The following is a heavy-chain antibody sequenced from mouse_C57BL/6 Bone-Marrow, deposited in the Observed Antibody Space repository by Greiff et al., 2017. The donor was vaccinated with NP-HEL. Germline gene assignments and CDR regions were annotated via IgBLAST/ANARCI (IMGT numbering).Heavy chain of an antibody. V-gene: IGHV5-16*01. CDR1: GFTFSDYY. J-gene: IGHJ2*01. CDR3: ARESYYYGSSYFDY. Sequence: EVKLVESEGGLVQPGSSMKLSCTASGFTFSDYYMAWVRPVPEKGLEWVANINYDGSSTYYLDSLKSRFIISRDNAKNILYLQMSSLKSQDTATYYCARESYYYGSSYFDYWGQGTTLTVSS. D-gene: IGHD1-1*01. CDR2: INYDGSST.